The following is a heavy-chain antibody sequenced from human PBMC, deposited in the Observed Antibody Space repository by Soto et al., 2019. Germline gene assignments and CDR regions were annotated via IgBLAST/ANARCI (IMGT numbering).Heavy chain of an antibody. CDR3: ARVAPRDAFDI. V-gene: IGHV4-59*01. CDR1: GGSISSYY. J-gene: IGHJ3*02. CDR2: IYYSGST. Sequence: SETLSLTCPVSGGSISSYYWSWIRQPPGKGLEWIGYIYYSGSTNYNPSLKSRVTISVDTSKNQFSLKLSSFTAADTAVYYCARVAPRDAFDIWGQGTMVTVSS.